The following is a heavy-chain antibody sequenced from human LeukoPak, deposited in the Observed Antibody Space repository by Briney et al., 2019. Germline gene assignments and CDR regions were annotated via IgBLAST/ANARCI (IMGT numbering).Heavy chain of an antibody. J-gene: IGHJ3*02. V-gene: IGHV3-23*01. CDR2: IGVSGSTT. CDR3: AKSPYYDSSGDAFEI. Sequence: GGSLRLSFSASKFTFSEYAMDWVRQARGKGLGLVVSIGVSGSTTYYAASVEGRFTISRDNSKETLYLQMDSLRADDTAVYFCAKSPYYDSSGDAFEIWGQGTLVTVSS. D-gene: IGHD3-22*01. CDR1: KFTFSEYA.